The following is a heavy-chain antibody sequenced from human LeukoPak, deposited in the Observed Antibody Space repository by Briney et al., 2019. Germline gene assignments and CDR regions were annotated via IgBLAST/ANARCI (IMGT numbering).Heavy chain of an antibody. D-gene: IGHD1-26*01. CDR3: ARDRGSGSYYGMDV. CDR2: IYSGGST. J-gene: IGHJ6*02. Sequence: PGGSLRLSCAASGFTVSSNYMSWVRQAPGKGLEWVSVIYSGGSTYYADSVKGRFTISRDNSKNTVYLQMNSLRAEDTAVYYCARDRGSGSYYGMDVWGQGTTVTVSS. V-gene: IGHV3-53*05. CDR1: GFTVSSNY.